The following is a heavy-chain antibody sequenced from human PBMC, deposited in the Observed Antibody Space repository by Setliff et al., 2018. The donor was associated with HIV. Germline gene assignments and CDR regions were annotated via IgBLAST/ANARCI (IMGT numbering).Heavy chain of an antibody. Sequence: SVKVSCKASGGTFSSYAISWVRQAPGQGLEWMGGIIPILGIANYAQKFQGRVTITADKSTSTAYMELSSLRSEDTAVYYCARVHDGTTTGAFDIWGQGTLVTVSS. CDR3: ARVHDGTTTGAFDI. D-gene: IGHD3-22*01. CDR2: IIPILGIA. CDR1: GGTFSSYA. J-gene: IGHJ3*02. V-gene: IGHV1-69*10.